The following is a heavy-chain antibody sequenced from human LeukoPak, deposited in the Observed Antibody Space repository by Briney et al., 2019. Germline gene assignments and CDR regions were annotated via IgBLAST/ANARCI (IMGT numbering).Heavy chain of an antibody. Sequence: PSETLSLTCTVSGVSISRHYWSWIRQPPGKGLEWIGYIYHSGGTNYNPSLKSRVTISVDTSKNQFSLKVSSVTAADTAVYYCARDPSYSSSSYYYYYGMDVWGQGTTVTVSS. D-gene: IGHD6-13*01. J-gene: IGHJ6*02. V-gene: IGHV4-59*11. CDR1: GVSISRHY. CDR2: IYHSGGT. CDR3: ARDPSYSSSSYYYYYGMDV.